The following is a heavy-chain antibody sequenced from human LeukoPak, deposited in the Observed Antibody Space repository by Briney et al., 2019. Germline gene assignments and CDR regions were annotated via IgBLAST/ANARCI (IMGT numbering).Heavy chain of an antibody. D-gene: IGHD1-26*01. J-gene: IGHJ5*02. Sequence: GASVKVSCKASGYTFTNYAMHWVRQAPGQRLEWMGWINAGNGNAKYSQKFQGRVTITRDTSASTAYMELSSLRSEDTAVYYCARDDAVGAITTWGQGTLVTVSS. V-gene: IGHV1-3*01. CDR1: GYTFTNYA. CDR3: ARDDAVGAITT. CDR2: INAGNGNA.